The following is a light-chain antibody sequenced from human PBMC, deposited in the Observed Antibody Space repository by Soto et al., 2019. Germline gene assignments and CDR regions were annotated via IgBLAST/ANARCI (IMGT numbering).Light chain of an antibody. CDR2: LSSDGSH. CDR1: SGHSSYA. V-gene: IGLV4-69*01. Sequence: QPVLTQSPSASASLGASVKLTCTLSSGHSSYAIAWHQQQPEKGPRYLMKLSSDGSHSKGDGIPDRFSGSSSGDERYLTIYSIQSEDEADYYCQTWDTGARVVFGGGTKLTVL. CDR3: QTWDTGARVV. J-gene: IGLJ2*01.